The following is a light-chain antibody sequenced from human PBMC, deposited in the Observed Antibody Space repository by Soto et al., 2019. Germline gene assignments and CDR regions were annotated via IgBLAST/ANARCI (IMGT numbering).Light chain of an antibody. CDR1: QSITSY. J-gene: IGKJ4*01. V-gene: IGKV1-39*01. CDR3: QQSYSPLLA. CDR2: AAS. Sequence: DIEMIQSPPSLSASVGDRITITCRASQSITSYLNWFQQKPGKAPNLLIFAASNLQSGVPSRFSGSGSGTDFTLTINGLQPEDSATYYCQQSYSPLLAFGGGTKVEV.